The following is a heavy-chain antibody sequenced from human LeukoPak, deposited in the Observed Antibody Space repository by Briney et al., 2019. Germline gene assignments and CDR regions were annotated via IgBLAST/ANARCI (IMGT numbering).Heavy chain of an antibody. CDR2: IRYDGSNK. V-gene: IGHV3-30*02. CDR1: GFTFSSYG. CDR3: AKGWELTTRPFDY. Sequence: GGSLRLSCAASGFTFSSYGMHWVRQAPGKGLEWVAFIRYDGSNKYYADSVKGRFTISRDNSKNTLYLQMNSLRAEDTAVYYCAKGWELTTRPFDYWGQGTLVTVSS. D-gene: IGHD1-26*01. J-gene: IGHJ4*02.